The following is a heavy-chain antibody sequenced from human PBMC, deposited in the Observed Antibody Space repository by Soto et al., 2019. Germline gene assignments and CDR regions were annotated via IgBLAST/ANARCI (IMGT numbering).Heavy chain of an antibody. CDR1: GYTFTSYD. CDR3: ARDRTDYDLWTGHPEY. J-gene: IGHJ4*02. V-gene: IGHV1-8*01. Sequence: VASVKVSCKASGYTFTSYDINWVRQATGQGLEWMGWMNPNSGNTGYAQKFQGRVTITRNTSISTAYMELTSLRSEDTAVYYCARDRTDYDLWTGHPEYWGQGTQVTVSS. CDR2: MNPNSGNT. D-gene: IGHD3-3*01.